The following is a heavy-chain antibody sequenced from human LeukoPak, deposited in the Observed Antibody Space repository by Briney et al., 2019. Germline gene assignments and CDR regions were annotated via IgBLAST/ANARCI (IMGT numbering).Heavy chain of an antibody. CDR2: INAGNGNT. CDR3: ARDCSSTSFSGAFDI. J-gene: IGHJ3*02. V-gene: IGHV1-3*01. Sequence: VASVTVSYKGSGYTFTNYAMHWVGQAPGQRGEGMGWINAGNGNTKYSQKFQGRVTITRDTSASTAYMELSSLRSEDTAVYYCARDCSSTSFSGAFDIWGQGTMVTVSS. D-gene: IGHD2-2*01. CDR1: GYTFTNYA.